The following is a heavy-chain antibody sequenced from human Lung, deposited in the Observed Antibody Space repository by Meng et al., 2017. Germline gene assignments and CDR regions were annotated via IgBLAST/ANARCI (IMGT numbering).Heavy chain of an antibody. CDR3: ARGGNITPLVPRWFDP. CDR1: GDSISSGDHY. J-gene: IGHJ5*02. D-gene: IGHD1-14*01. V-gene: IGHV4-31*01. Sequence: QVQLPATGPGLVQPSENPSLTCPCPGDSISSGDHYWNWIRQHSGKGLEYIGSIYYTGSTHYSPSLQSPVTISVDTSKNQCSLQLSSVTAAGTALYYCARGGNITPLVPRWFDPWGQGTLVTVSS. CDR2: IYYTGST.